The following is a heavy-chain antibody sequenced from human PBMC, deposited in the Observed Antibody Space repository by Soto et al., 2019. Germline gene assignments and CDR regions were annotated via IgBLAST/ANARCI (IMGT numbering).Heavy chain of an antibody. J-gene: IGHJ6*02. CDR1: GFTFSSYG. CDR3: AKSRGSGNNGMDV. Sequence: QVQLVESGGGVVQPGRSLRLSCAASGFTFSSYGMHWVRQAPGKGLEWVAVISYDGSTKYYADSVKGRFTISRDNSKNTLYLQMNSLRAEDTAVYYCAKSRGSGNNGMDVWGQGTTATVSS. V-gene: IGHV3-30*18. D-gene: IGHD3-10*01. CDR2: ISYDGSTK.